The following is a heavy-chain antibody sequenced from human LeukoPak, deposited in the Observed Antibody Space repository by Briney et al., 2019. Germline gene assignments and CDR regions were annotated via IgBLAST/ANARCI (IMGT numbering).Heavy chain of an antibody. J-gene: IGHJ4*02. V-gene: IGHV3-7*01. CDR1: GFTFSSYW. Sequence: GGSLRLSCAASGFTFSSYWMSWVRQAPGKGLEWVANIKQDGTEKYYVDSVKGRFTISRDNAKNSLYLQMNSLRAEDTAVYYCARALYNWNGRRVYYFYYWGQGTLVTVSS. CDR2: IKQDGTEK. D-gene: IGHD1-20*01. CDR3: ARALYNWNGRRVYYFYY.